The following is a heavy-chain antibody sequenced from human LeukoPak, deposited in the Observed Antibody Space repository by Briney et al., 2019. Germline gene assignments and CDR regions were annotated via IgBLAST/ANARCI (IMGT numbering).Heavy chain of an antibody. CDR3: ARDKAVGPTLLDY. Sequence: GGSLRLSCAASGFTFSGYWMSWVRQAPGKGPEWVANIKQDGSEIYYVDSVKGRFTISRDNAKNSLFLQMNSLRAEDTAVYYCARDKAVGPTLLDYWGQGTLVTVSS. J-gene: IGHJ4*02. CDR2: IKQDGSEI. D-gene: IGHD1-26*01. V-gene: IGHV3-7*01. CDR1: GFTFSGYW.